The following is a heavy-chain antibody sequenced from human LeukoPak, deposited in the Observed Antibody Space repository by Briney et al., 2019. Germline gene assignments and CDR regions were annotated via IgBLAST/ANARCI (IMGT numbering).Heavy chain of an antibody. J-gene: IGHJ3*02. V-gene: IGHV4-39*01. D-gene: IGHD1-26*01. CDR2: IYYSGST. Sequence: SETLSLTCTVSGGSISSSSYYWGWIRQPPGKGLEWIGSIYYSGSTYYNPSLKSRVTISVDTSKNQFSLKLSSVTAAATAVYYCARVLYSGSWGVDDAFDIWGQGTMVTVSS. CDR1: GGSISSSSYY. CDR3: ARVLYSGSWGVDDAFDI.